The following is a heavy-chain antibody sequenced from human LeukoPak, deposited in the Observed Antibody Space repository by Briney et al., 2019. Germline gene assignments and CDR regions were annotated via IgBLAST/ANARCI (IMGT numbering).Heavy chain of an antibody. CDR1: GYTFTSYA. V-gene: IGHV1-3*01. CDR3: ARAYSNLPFGY. D-gene: IGHD4-11*01. CDR2: INAGNGNT. Sequence: ASVKVSCKASGYTFTSYAMHWVRQAPGQRLEWMGWINAGNGNTKYSQKFQGRVTITRDTSASTAYMELRSLRSDDTAVYYCARAYSNLPFGYWGQGTLVTVSS. J-gene: IGHJ4*02.